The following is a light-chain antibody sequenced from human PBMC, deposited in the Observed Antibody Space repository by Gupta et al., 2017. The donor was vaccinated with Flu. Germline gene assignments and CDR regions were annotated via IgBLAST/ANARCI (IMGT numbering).Light chain of an antibody. J-gene: IGLJ3*02. Sequence: QSVLTQPPSVSGAPGPRVTISCTVSSSNIGAGYDVHWYQQFPGTAPKLLIYGNSNRPSGVPDRFSGSKSGTSASLAITGLQAEDEADYYCQSYDSSLSGSVFGGGTKLTVL. V-gene: IGLV1-40*01. CDR2: GNS. CDR1: SSNIGAGYD. CDR3: QSYDSSLSGSV.